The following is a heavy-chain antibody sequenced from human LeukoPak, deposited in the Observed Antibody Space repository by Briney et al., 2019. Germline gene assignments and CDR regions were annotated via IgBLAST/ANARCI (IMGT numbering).Heavy chain of an antibody. J-gene: IGHJ5*01. CDR1: GFTFSSYW. V-gene: IGHV3-7*01. D-gene: IGHD3-9*01. Sequence: GGSLTLSCAASGFTFSSYWMNWVRQAPGKGLEWVANIKQDGSEKYYVDSVKSRFTISRDNSENTLYLQMNSLRAEDTAVYYCAKNRFFDWFEAGGLGSWGEGALVTVSS. CDR3: AKNRFFDWFEAGGLGS. CDR2: IKQDGSEK.